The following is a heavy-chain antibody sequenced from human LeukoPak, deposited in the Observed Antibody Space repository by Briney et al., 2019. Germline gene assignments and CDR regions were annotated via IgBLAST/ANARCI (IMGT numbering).Heavy chain of an antibody. CDR2: ISSSSSYI. V-gene: IGHV3-21*01. Sequence: GGSLRLSCAASGFTFSSHSMNWVRQAPGKGLEWVSSISSSSSYIYYADSVKGRFTISRDNAKNSLYLQMNSLRAEDTAVYYCARASGYTSGWYDDAFGIWGQGTMVTVSS. CDR1: GFTFSSHS. CDR3: ARASGYTSGWYDDAFGI. J-gene: IGHJ3*02. D-gene: IGHD6-19*01.